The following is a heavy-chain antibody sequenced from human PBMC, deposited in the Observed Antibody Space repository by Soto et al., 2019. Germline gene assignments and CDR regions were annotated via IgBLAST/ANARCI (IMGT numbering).Heavy chain of an antibody. CDR2: IKSKTDGETT. J-gene: IGHJ4*02. CDR3: TTDGHFDY. CDR1: DFAFNGAW. Sequence: EVQLVESGGGLVKPGGSLRLSCAASDFAFNGAWMSWVRQAPGKGLEWVGRIKSKTDGETTDYAAPVKGRFIISRDDSRNTLFLQMNSLKTEDTAVYYCTTDGHFDYWGQGTLVTVSS. V-gene: IGHV3-15*01.